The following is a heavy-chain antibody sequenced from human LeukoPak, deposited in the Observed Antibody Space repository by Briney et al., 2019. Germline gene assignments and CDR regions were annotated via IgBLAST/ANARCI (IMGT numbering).Heavy chain of an antibody. CDR3: ARGLLRVFDY. V-gene: IGHV4-34*01. J-gene: IGHJ4*02. D-gene: IGHD3-16*01. CDR2: INHSGST. CDR1: GGCFSGYY. Sequence: SETLSLTCAVYGGCFSGYYWSWIRQPPGKGLEWIGEINHSGSTNYNPSLKSRVTISVDTSKNQFSLKLSSVTAADTAVYYCARGLLRVFDYWGQGTLVTVSS.